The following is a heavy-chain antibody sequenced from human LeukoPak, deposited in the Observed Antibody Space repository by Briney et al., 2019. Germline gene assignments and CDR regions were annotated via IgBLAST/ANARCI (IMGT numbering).Heavy chain of an antibody. Sequence: GGSLRLSCAASGFTFKLYWMHWVRQVPGKRPVWVSRINDDGSDTIYADSVRGRFTISRDDAKNTVYLQMNNLRAEDTAVYYCVRGGPSTWSWGQGTLVTVSP. V-gene: IGHV3-74*01. D-gene: IGHD2-15*01. CDR2: INDDGSDT. J-gene: IGHJ5*02. CDR1: GFTFKLYW. CDR3: VRGGPSTWS.